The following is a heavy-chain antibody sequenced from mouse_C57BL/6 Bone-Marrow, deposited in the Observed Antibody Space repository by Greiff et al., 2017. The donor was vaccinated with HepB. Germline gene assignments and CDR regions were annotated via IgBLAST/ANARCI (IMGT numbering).Heavy chain of an antibody. CDR1: GFSLTSYG. CDR3: ARHGPWEGYAMDY. V-gene: IGHV2-6-1*01. CDR2: IWSDGST. Sequence: QVQLKESGPGLVAPSQSLSITCTVSGFSLTSYGVHWVRQPPGKGLEWLVVIWSDGSTTYNSALKSRLSISKDNSKSQVFLKMNSLQTDDTAMYYCARHGPWEGYAMDYWGQGTSVTVSS. J-gene: IGHJ4*01. D-gene: IGHD4-1*01.